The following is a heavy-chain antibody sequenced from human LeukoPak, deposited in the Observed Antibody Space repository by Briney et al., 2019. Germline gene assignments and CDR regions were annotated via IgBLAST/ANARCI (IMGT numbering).Heavy chain of an antibody. CDR3: VRAKSGHYGYSDY. CDR2: VSPDGRTT. V-gene: IGHV3-74*01. D-gene: IGHD5-18*01. CDR1: GFTFSSYW. J-gene: IGHJ4*02. Sequence: GGSLRLSCAASGFTFSSYWMHWVRQVQGKGLVWVSRVSPDGRTTSYADSVKGRFTISRDNAKNTVYLQMISLRADDTAVYYCVRAKSGHYGYSDYWGQGTLVTVSS.